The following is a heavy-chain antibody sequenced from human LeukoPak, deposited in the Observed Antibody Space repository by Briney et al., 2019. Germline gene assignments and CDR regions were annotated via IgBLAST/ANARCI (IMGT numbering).Heavy chain of an antibody. CDR1: GGTFSSYA. CDR3: ARGGYYYGSGSYPRFDL. V-gene: IGHV1-69*13. J-gene: IGHJ5*02. Sequence: SVKVSSKASGGTFSSYAIRWVRQAPGEGRERMGGIIPIFGTANYAQKFQGRVTITADESTSTAYMELSSLRSEDTAVYYCARGGYYYGSGSYPRFDLWGQGTLVTVSS. D-gene: IGHD3-10*01. CDR2: IIPIFGTA.